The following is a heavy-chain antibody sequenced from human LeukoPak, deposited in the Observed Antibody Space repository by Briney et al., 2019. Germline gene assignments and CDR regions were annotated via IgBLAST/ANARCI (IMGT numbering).Heavy chain of an antibody. V-gene: IGHV3-30-3*01. CDR3: ASASLLRYFDWSIGTLDY. CDR2: ISYDGSNK. CDR1: GFTFSSYA. D-gene: IGHD3-9*01. Sequence: PGGSLRLSCAASGFTFSSYAMHWVRQAPGKGLEWVAVISYDGSNKYYADSVKGRFTISRDNAKNSLYLQMNSLRAEDTAVYYCASASLLRYFDWSIGTLDYWGQGTLVTVSS. J-gene: IGHJ4*02.